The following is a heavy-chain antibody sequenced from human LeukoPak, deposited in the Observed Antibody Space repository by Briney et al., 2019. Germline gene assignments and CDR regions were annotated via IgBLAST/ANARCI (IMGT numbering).Heavy chain of an antibody. CDR2: IYTSGST. J-gene: IGHJ4*02. CDR3: ARVGPDSSGYYRKGGFDY. Sequence: SETLSLTCTVSGYSISSYYWSWIRQPAGKGLEWIGRIYTSGSTNYNPSLKSRVTMSVDTSKNQFSLKLSSVTAADTAVYYCARVGPDSSGYYRKGGFDYWGQGTLVTVSS. D-gene: IGHD3-22*01. V-gene: IGHV4-4*07. CDR1: GYSISSYY.